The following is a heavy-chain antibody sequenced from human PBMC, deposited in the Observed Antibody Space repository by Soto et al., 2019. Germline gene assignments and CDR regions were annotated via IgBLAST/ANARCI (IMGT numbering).Heavy chain of an antibody. V-gene: IGHV3-7*01. CDR1: GFTFSNHW. CDR2: ISPDGGTK. Sequence: EVQLVASGGGLVQPGGSLRLSYLASGFTFSNHWMDWVRQAPGKGLEGVGNISPDGGTKYYVDSMKGRFTISRDNAKNSLYLEINTLRVEDTAVYYCARVEFSSNYDVIDMWGQGTVVTVSS. CDR3: ARVEFSSNYDVIDM. J-gene: IGHJ3*02. D-gene: IGHD6-6*01.